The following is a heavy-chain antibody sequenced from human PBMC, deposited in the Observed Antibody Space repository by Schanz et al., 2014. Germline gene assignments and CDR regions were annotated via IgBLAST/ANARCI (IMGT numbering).Heavy chain of an antibody. V-gene: IGHV4-39*01. J-gene: IGHJ4*02. CDR3: ARPNSASYRIYHFDY. CDR2: VYYSGGS. Sequence: QVQLQESGPGLMKPSETLSLTCTVSGDSISTSYYWGWIRQPPGKGLEWIGSVYYSGGSYYNPPLKTRSPMPVDPSKTQFPRRLSSVTAADTAVYYCARPNSASYRIYHFDYWGQGTLVTVSS. D-gene: IGHD1-26*01. CDR1: GDSISTSYY.